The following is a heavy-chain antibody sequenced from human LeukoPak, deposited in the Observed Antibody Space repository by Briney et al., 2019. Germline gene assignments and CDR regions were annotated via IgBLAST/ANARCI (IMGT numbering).Heavy chain of an antibody. CDR2: INPNSGGT. CDR1: GYTFTGYY. D-gene: IGHD1-26*01. J-gene: IGHJ6*03. Sequence: ASVKVSCKASGYTFTGYYMHWVRQAPGQGLEWMGWINPNSGGTSYAQKFQGRVTMTRDTSISTAYMELSRLRSDDTAVYYCARGGRGSYSPDGYYYYYMDVWGKGTTVTVSS. CDR3: ARGGRGSYSPDGYYYYYMDV. V-gene: IGHV1-2*02.